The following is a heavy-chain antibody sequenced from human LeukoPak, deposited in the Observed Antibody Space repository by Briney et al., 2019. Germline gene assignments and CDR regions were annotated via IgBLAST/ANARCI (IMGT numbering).Heavy chain of an antibody. J-gene: IGHJ6*03. CDR1: GYSMSSGYY. CDR3: ASGRARIVVVTAPRYYYYMDV. D-gene: IGHD2-21*02. Sequence: DTLSLPCTVSGYSMSSGYYWGSTRQRPGAGLGCIGCIYHSESTFGNPCLETRVTLSVETPKHPVSLNQSSVTAADTDVYYWASGRARIVVVTAPRYYYYMDVWGKGTTVTVSS. V-gene: IGHV4-38-2*02. CDR2: IYHSEST.